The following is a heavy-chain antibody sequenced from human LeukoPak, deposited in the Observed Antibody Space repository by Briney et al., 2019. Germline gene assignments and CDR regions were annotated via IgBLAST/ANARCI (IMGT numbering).Heavy chain of an antibody. D-gene: IGHD3-22*01. Sequence: GGSLRLSCAASGFTFSSYAMSWVRQAPGKGLEWVSLISASGGSTYYADSVKGRFTISRDNSKNTLYLQMNSLSVEDTAVYYCARAPGYYDSSAYYYRHFDSWGQGTLVTVSS. V-gene: IGHV3-23*01. CDR2: ISASGGST. J-gene: IGHJ4*02. CDR1: GFTFSSYA. CDR3: ARAPGYYDSSAYYYRHFDS.